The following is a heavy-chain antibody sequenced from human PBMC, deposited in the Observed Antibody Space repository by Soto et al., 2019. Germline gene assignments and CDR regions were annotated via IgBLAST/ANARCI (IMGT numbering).Heavy chain of an antibody. D-gene: IGHD3-10*01. V-gene: IGHV1-69*06. CDR1: GGTFSSYA. J-gene: IGHJ6*02. Sequence: QVQLVQSGAEVKKPGSSVKVSCTASGGTFSSYAISWVRQAPGQGLEWMGGIIPIFGTANYAQKFQGRVTITADKSTSTAYMELSSLRSEDTAVYYCAKRYGSRSYYYYYYYGMDVWGQGTTVTVSS. CDR2: IIPIFGTA. CDR3: AKRYGSRSYYYYYYYGMDV.